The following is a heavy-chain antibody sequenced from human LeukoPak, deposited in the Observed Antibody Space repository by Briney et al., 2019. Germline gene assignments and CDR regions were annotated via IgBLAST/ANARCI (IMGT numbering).Heavy chain of an antibody. CDR1: GYSFTSYW. J-gene: IGHJ4*02. D-gene: IGHD6-25*01. V-gene: IGHV5-51*01. Sequence: KVSCTASGYSFTSYWIGWLRQIPGKGLEWMGIIYPGDSDTRYSPSFQGQVTISADKSISTAYLQWSSLKASDTAMYYCARTSGHPYFDYWGQGTLVTVSS. CDR3: ARTSGHPYFDY. CDR2: IYPGDSDT.